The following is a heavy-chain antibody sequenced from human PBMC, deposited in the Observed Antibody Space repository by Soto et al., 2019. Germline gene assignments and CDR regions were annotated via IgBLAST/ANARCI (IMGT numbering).Heavy chain of an antibody. Sequence: QVQLVQSGAEVKKPGASVKVSCKASGYTFIGYYIHWVRQAPGKGLEWMGRINPRSGDTTYAQKFQGRLTMTRDTSISTAYMELSSLRSDDTAVYYCGRDGVGATPLGWFDPWGQGSLVTVSS. D-gene: IGHD1-26*01. CDR2: INPRSGDT. V-gene: IGHV1-2*06. CDR1: GYTFIGYY. CDR3: GRDGVGATPLGWFDP. J-gene: IGHJ5*02.